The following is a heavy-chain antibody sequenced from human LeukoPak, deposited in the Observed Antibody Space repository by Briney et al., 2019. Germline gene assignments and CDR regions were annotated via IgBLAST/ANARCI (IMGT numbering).Heavy chain of an antibody. CDR2: TRNKANSYTT. V-gene: IGHV3-72*01. CDR3: AYWFDP. CDR1: GFTFSDHY. Sequence: GGSLRLSCAASGFTFSDHYMDWVRQAPGKGLEWVGRTRNKANSYTTQYAASVKGRFTISRDDSKNSLYLQMNSLKTEDTAVYYCAYWFDPWGQGTLVTVSS. J-gene: IGHJ5*02.